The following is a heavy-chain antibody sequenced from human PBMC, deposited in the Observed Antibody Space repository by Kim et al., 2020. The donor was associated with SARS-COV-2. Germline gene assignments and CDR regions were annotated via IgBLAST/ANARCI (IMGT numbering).Heavy chain of an antibody. D-gene: IGHD7-27*01. J-gene: IGHJ5*02. CDR2: T. CDR3: ARRPLGHWFDP. Sequence: THETPTLKSRVPISVDTSKNHFSTRLSSVTAADTAVDYCARRPLGHWFDPWGQGALVTVSS. V-gene: IGHV4-39*01.